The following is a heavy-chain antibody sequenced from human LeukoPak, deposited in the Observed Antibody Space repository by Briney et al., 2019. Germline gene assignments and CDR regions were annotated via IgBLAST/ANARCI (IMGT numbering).Heavy chain of an antibody. V-gene: IGHV3-74*01. CDR1: GFTFSSYW. Sequence: GGSLRLSCAASGFTFSSYWMHWVRQAPGKGLVWVSRINSDGSSTSYADSVKGRFTISRDNSKNTLYLQMNSLRAEDTAVYYCAMPYCSSTSCSPGFDYWGQGTLVTVSS. CDR3: AMPYCSSTSCSPGFDY. CDR2: INSDGSST. D-gene: IGHD2-2*01. J-gene: IGHJ4*02.